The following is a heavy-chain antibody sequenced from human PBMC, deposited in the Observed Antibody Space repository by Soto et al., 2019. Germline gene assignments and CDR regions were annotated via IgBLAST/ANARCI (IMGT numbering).Heavy chain of an antibody. Sequence: GGSLRLSCAASGFTFSSYAMHWVRQASGKGLEWVAVISYDGSNKYYADSVKGRFTISRDNSKNTLYLQMNSLRAEDTAVYYCARIQKPVLRFLGRYFDYWGQGTLVTVSS. V-gene: IGHV3-30-3*01. CDR1: GFTFSSYA. CDR2: ISYDGSNK. J-gene: IGHJ4*01. CDR3: ARIQKPVLRFLGRYFDY. D-gene: IGHD3-3*01.